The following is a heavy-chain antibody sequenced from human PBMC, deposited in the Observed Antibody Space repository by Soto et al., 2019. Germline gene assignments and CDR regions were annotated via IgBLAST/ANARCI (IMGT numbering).Heavy chain of an antibody. J-gene: IGHJ5*02. CDR2: INPNSGAT. D-gene: IGHD3-3*01. Sequence: QVQLAQSGAEVKKPGASVKVSCKASGYTFTGYFMHWVRQAPGQGLEWMGWINPNSGATKYAQKFQGRVTLTRDTSINTAYMEMSMLRSDDTAFYYCARGGGTILAPLPWGQGTLVTVSS. CDR1: GYTFTGYF. V-gene: IGHV1-2*02. CDR3: ARGGGTILAPLP.